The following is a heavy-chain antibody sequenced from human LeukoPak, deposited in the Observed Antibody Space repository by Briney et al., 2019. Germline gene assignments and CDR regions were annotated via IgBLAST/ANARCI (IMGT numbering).Heavy chain of an antibody. J-gene: IGHJ4*02. V-gene: IGHV4-4*07. CDR2: IYTTGST. CDR3: ARDPIHSVAGTGDY. D-gene: IGHD6-19*01. Sequence: SETLSLTCTVSGGSISSYYWSWTRQPAGKGLEWIGRIYTTGSTNYNPSLKSRVTMSVDTSKNQFSLKLSSVTAADTALYYCARDPIHSVAGTGDYWGQGTLVTVSS. CDR1: GGSISSYY.